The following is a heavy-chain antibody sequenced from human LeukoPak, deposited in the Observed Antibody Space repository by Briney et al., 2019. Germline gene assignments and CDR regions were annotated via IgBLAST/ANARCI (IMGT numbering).Heavy chain of an antibody. J-gene: IGHJ6*02. V-gene: IGHV4-31*03. CDR3: ARDKVDPYYYDSSGYYVYDYYYYYGMDV. CDR1: GGSISSGGYY. Sequence: PSETLSLTCTVSGGSISSGGYYWSWIRQHPGKGLEWIGYIYYSGSTYYNPSLKSRVTISVDTAKNQFYLKLSSVTAADTAVYYCARDKVDPYYYDSSGYYVYDYYYYYGMDVWGQGTTVTVSS. CDR2: IYYSGST. D-gene: IGHD3-22*01.